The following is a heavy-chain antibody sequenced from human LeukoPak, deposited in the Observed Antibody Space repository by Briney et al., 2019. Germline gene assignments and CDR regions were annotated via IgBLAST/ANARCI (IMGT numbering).Heavy chain of an antibody. CDR1: GYTLTELS. CDR2: FDPEDGET. J-gene: IGHJ3*02. D-gene: IGHD2-15*01. V-gene: IGHV1-24*01. Sequence: GASVKVSCKVSGYTLTELSMHWVRQAPGKGLEWMGGFDPEDGETIYAQKFQGRVTMTEDTSTDTAYMELSSLRSEDTAVYYCATWGGYCSGGSCYSASRAFDIWGQGTMVTVSS. CDR3: ATWGGYCSGGSCYSASRAFDI.